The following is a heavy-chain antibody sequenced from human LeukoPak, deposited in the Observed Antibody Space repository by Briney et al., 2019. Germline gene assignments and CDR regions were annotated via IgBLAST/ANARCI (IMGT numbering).Heavy chain of an antibody. D-gene: IGHD3-3*01. CDR1: GVTFSSSW. J-gene: IGHJ5*02. CDR3: AREARIWIFGVVFDP. Sequence: GGSLRLSCAASGVTFSSSWMSWVRQAPGKGPEWVANVRQDGSQKYYVDSVKGRFTISRDNAKNSMYLQMNSLRAEDTAVYYCAREARIWIFGVVFDPWGQGTLVTVSS. CDR2: VRQDGSQK. V-gene: IGHV3-7*01.